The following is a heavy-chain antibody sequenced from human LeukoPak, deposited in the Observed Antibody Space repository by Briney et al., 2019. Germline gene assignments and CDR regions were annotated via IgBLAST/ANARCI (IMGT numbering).Heavy chain of an antibody. D-gene: IGHD6-13*01. CDR2: VRDKISNYAT. Sequence: PGGSLRLSCAASGFSSTASAMHWVRQAPGKGLEWVGRVRDKISNYATAYGASVKGRLTVSRDDSKNTAYLQMNSLKIEDTAVYYCTRREYGSSRDDWGQGTLVTVSS. CDR1: GFSSTASA. CDR3: TRREYGSSRDD. V-gene: IGHV3-73*01. J-gene: IGHJ4*02.